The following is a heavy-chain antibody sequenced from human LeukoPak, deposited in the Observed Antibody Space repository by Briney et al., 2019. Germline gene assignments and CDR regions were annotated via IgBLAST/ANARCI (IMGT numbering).Heavy chain of an antibody. V-gene: IGHV4-30-2*01. J-gene: IGHJ4*02. CDR3: ASIAAAGIDY. D-gene: IGHD6-13*01. Sequence: PSQTLSLTCAVSGGSISSGGYSWSWIRQPPGKGLEWIGYIYHSGSTYYNPSLKSRVTISVDRSKNQFSLKLSSVTAADTAVYYCASIAAAGIDYWGQGTLVTVSS. CDR1: GGSISSGGYS. CDR2: IYHSGST.